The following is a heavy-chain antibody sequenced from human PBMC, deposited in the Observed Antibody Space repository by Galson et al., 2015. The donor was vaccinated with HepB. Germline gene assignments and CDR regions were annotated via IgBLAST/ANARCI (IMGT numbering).Heavy chain of an antibody. D-gene: IGHD6-13*01. V-gene: IGHV5-51*01. J-gene: IGHJ4*02. CDR1: GSSFTSYW. Sequence: QSGAEVKKPGESLKISCKGSGSSFTSYWIGWVRQMPGKGLEWMGIIYPVDSETRYSPSFQGQVTISADKSINTAYLQWSSLKASDTAMYYCTRHAPQGEDQQLVPVDYWGQGTLVTVS. CDR3: TRHAPQGEDQQLVPVDY. CDR2: IYPVDSET.